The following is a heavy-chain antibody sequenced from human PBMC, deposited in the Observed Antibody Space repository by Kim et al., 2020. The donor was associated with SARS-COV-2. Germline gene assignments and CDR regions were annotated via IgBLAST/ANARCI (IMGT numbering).Heavy chain of an antibody. V-gene: IGHV3-7*03. D-gene: IGHD6-19*01. CDR3: ARDVAVAGFDY. CDR2: IKQDGSEK. J-gene: IGHJ4*02. Sequence: GGSLRLSCAAPGLTFSRHWMSWVRQAPGKGLEWVANIKQDGSEKYYVDSVKGRFTISRDTAKNSLYLQMNSLRAEDTAVYYCARDVAVAGFDYWGQGTLVTVSS. CDR1: GLTFSRHW.